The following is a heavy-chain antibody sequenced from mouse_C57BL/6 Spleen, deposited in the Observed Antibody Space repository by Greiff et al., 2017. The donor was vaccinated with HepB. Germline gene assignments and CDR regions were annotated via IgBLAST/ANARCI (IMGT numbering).Heavy chain of an antibody. V-gene: IGHV5-17*01. D-gene: IGHD2-1*01. CDR2: ISSGSSTI. J-gene: IGHJ3*01. Sequence: VQLQQSGGGLVKPGGSLKLSCAASGFTFSDYGMHWVRQAPEKGLEWVAYISSGSSTIYYADTVKGRFTISRDNAKNTLFLQMTSLRSEDTAMYYCARGGNYGTYWGQGTLVTVSA. CDR3: ARGGNYGTY. CDR1: GFTFSDYG.